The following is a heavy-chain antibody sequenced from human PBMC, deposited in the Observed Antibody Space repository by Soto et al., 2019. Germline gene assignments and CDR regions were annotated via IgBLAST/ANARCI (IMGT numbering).Heavy chain of an antibody. V-gene: IGHV4-34*01. CDR1: GGSFSGYY. D-gene: IGHD3-3*01. Sequence: SETLSLTCAVYGGSFSGYYWSWIRQPPGKGLEWIGEINHSGSTNYNPSLKSRVTISVDTSKNQFSLKLSSVTAADTAVYYCARDRYDFWSGYHLDLYYYYGMDVWGQGTTVTVSS. CDR3: ARDRYDFWSGYHLDLYYYYGMDV. J-gene: IGHJ6*02. CDR2: INHSGST.